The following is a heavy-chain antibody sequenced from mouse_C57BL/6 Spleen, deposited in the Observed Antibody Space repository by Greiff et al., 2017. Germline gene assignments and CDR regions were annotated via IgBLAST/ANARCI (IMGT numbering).Heavy chain of an antibody. V-gene: IGHV1-62-2*01. CDR2: FYPGSGSI. CDR1: GYTFTEYT. D-gene: IGHD1-1*02. CDR3: ARNEVGGYYFDY. Sequence: QVQLKESGAELVKPGASVKLSCKASGYTFTEYTIHWVKQRSGQGLEWIGWFYPGSGSIKYNEKFKDKATLTADKSSSTVYMELSRLTSEDSAVYFCARNEVGGYYFDYWGQGTTLTVSS. J-gene: IGHJ2*01.